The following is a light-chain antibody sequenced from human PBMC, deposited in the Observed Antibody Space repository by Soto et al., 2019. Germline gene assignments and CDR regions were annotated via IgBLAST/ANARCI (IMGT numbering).Light chain of an antibody. CDR2: KAS. CDR3: QQYDSFSQQ. CDR1: QSISNW. Sequence: DIQMTQSPSTLSASVGDRVTITCRASQSISNWLAWYQQKPGKAPRLLIYKASRLESGVPSRFGGSGSGTEFTLTISSLQPDDFATYYCQQYDSFSQQFGQGTKVDIK. V-gene: IGKV1-5*03. J-gene: IGKJ1*01.